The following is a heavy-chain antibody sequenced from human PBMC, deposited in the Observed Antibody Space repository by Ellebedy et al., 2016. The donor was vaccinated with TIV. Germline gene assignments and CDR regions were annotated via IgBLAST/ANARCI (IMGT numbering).Heavy chain of an antibody. CDR2: ISSDTSSK. J-gene: IGHJ4*02. CDR1: GFTFSSFS. D-gene: IGHD2-21*02. CDR3: ARDGAAYCGGDCSIPFDY. V-gene: IGHV3-48*02. Sequence: GESLKISCAASGFTFSSFSRNWVRQAPGKGLEWLSYISSDTSSKYYADSVKGRFTISKDNAKNSLWLQMNSLRDEDTALYYCARDGAAYCGGDCSIPFDYWGQGTLVTVSS.